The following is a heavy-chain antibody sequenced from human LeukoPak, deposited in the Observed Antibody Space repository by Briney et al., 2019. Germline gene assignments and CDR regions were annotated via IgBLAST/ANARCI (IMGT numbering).Heavy chain of an antibody. CDR3: ARLVDSGWQPSLYYFDY. D-gene: IGHD4-23*01. CDR2: IGTSSSYI. J-gene: IGHJ4*02. Sequence: GGSLRLSCAASGFTFSSYSMNWVRQAPGKGLEWVSSIGTSSSYIYYADSLKGRFTISRDNAKNSLYLQMNSLRAEDTAVYYCARLVDSGWQPSLYYFDYRGQGILVTVSP. CDR1: GFTFSSYS. V-gene: IGHV3-21*01.